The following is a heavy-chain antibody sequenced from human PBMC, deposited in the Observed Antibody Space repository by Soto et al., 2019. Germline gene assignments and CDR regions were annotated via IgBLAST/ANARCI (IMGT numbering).Heavy chain of an antibody. J-gene: IGHJ5*02. CDR2: IYYSGST. CDR3: ARARDNWFDT. V-gene: IGHV4-30-4*01. CDR1: GGSISSGDYY. Sequence: TSETMSLTCTVSGGSISSGDYYWSWIRQPPGKGLEWIGYIYYSGSTYYNPSLKSRVTISVDTSNNQFSLKLSSVTAADTAVYDCARARDNWFDTWGQGTLVTVSS.